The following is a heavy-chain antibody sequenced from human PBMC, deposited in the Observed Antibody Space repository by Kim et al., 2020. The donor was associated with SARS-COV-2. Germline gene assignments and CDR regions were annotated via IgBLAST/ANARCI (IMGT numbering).Heavy chain of an antibody. CDR3: ARGYSSGWYWDYYYYYGMDV. CDR2: INSDGSST. CDR1: GFTFSSYW. Sequence: GGSLRLSCAASGFTFSSYWMHWVRQAPGKGLVWASRINSDGSSTSYADSVKGRFTISRDNAKNTLYLQMNSLRAEDTAVYYCARGYSSGWYWDYYYYYGMDVWGQGTTVTVSS. V-gene: IGHV3-74*01. J-gene: IGHJ6*02. D-gene: IGHD6-19*01.